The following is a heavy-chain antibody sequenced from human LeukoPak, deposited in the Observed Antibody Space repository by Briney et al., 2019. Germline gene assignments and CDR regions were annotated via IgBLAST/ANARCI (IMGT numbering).Heavy chain of an antibody. CDR3: TTDGYRWGPRGV. D-gene: IGHD3-16*02. Sequence: PGGSLRLSCAASGFTFSNAWMSWVRQAPGKGLEWVGRIKSKTDGATTDDAAPGKGRFTISRDDSKNTLYLQMSGLKTEDTAVYYCTTDGYRWGPRGVWGQGTTVTVSS. CDR1: GFTFSNAW. J-gene: IGHJ6*02. CDR2: IKSKTDGATT. V-gene: IGHV3-15*01.